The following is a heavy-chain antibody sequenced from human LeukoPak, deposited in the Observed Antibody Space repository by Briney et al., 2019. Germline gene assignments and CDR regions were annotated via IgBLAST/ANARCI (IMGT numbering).Heavy chain of an antibody. CDR3: ARDYYDSRGEAFDI. J-gene: IGHJ3*02. CDR1: GGSISSGGYS. Sequence: SETLSLTCAVSGGSISSGGYSWSWIRQPPGKRLEWIGYIYHSGSTYYNPSLKSRVTISVDGSKNQFSLKLNSMTAADTAVYYCARDYYDSRGEAFDIWGQGTMVTVSS. V-gene: IGHV4-30-2*01. D-gene: IGHD3-22*01. CDR2: IYHSGST.